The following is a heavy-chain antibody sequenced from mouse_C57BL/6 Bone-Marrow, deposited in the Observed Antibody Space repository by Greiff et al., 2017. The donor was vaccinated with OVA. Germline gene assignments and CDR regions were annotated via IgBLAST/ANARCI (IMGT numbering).Heavy chain of an antibody. Sequence: VQLQQSGAELVRPGSSVKLSCKASGYTFTSYWMHWVKQRPIQGLEWIGNIDPSDSETHYNQKFKDKTTLTVDKSSSTAYMQLSSLTSEDSAVYYCARGSYYGSSYGFAYWGQGTLVTVSA. V-gene: IGHV1-52*01. CDR1: GYTFTSYW. CDR2: IDPSDSET. J-gene: IGHJ3*01. CDR3: ARGSYYGSSYGFAY. D-gene: IGHD1-1*01.